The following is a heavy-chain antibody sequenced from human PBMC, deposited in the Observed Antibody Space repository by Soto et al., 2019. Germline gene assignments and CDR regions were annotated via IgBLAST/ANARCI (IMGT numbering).Heavy chain of an antibody. J-gene: IGHJ6*02. CDR3: AKILSMVTSYYYGMDV. D-gene: IGHD4-17*01. Sequence: GGSLRLSCAASGFTFSTYPMIWVRQAPGKGLECVGSISDSGANTYYADSVRGRFTISGDNSKNTLYLQMNSQRDDDTDVYYCAKILSMVTSYYYGMDVWGHGTTVTVSS. CDR2: ISDSGANT. CDR1: GFTFSTYP. V-gene: IGHV3-23*01.